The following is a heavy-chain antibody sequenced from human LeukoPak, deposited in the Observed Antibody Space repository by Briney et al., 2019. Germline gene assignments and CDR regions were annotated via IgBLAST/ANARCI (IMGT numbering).Heavy chain of an antibody. J-gene: IGHJ4*02. V-gene: IGHV1-46*01. D-gene: IGHD2-2*02. CDR2: INPSGGST. Sequence: ASVKVSCKASGYTFTCYYMHWVRQAPGQGHEWKGIINPSGGSTSYAQKFQGRVTMTRDTSTSTVYMELSSLRSEDTAVYYCARGDCSSTSCYTGYFDYWGQGTLVTVSS. CDR1: GYTFTCYY. CDR3: ARGDCSSTSCYTGYFDY.